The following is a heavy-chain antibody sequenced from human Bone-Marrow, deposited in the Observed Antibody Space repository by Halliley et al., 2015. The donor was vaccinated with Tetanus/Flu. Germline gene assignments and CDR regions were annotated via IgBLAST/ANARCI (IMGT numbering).Heavy chain of an antibody. D-gene: IGHD6-13*01. J-gene: IGHJ4*02. Sequence: GIFYPVDCDIGYSPSFQGQVTTSADKSISTAYLQWSSLKAADTAMYYCARHEGGRAAAGNFDYWGQGTLVTVSS. V-gene: IGHV5-51*01. CDR2: FYPVDCDI. CDR3: ARHEGGRAAAGNFDY.